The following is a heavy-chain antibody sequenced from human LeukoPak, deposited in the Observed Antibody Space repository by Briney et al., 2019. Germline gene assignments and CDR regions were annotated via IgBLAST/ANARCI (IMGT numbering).Heavy chain of an antibody. Sequence: PSETLSLTCTVSGGSVSSYYWSWIRQSPGQGLEWMAYIYYSGSTNYNPSLKSRVTISVDTSKNQFSLNLRSVTAADTAVYYCARGHNHYRYHFDYWGPGTLVTVSS. V-gene: IGHV4-59*02. CDR3: ARGHNHYRYHFDY. CDR2: IYYSGST. CDR1: GGSVSSYY. J-gene: IGHJ4*02. D-gene: IGHD1-14*01.